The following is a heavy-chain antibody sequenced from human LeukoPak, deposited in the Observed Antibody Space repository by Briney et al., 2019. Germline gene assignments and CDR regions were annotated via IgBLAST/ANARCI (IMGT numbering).Heavy chain of an antibody. D-gene: IGHD3-16*01. Sequence: GRSLRLSCAASGFTFSSYGMHWVRQAPGKGLEWVALISYDGSNTYCADSVKGRFTISRDNSKNTLYLQMNSLRAEETAVYYCAKDRFARNMLSYFDYWGQGTLVTVSS. CDR2: ISYDGSNT. CDR3: AKDRFARNMLSYFDY. CDR1: GFTFSSYG. J-gene: IGHJ4*02. V-gene: IGHV3-30*18.